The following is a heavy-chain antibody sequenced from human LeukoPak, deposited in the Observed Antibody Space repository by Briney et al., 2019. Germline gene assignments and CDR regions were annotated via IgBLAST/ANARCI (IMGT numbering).Heavy chain of an antibody. J-gene: IGHJ5*02. V-gene: IGHV1-2*02. CDR2: INPNSGGT. CDR1: GYTFIGYY. Sequence: GASVKVSCKASGYTFIGYYMHWVRQAPGQGLEWMGWINPNSGGTNYAQKFQGRVTMTRDTSISTAYMELSRLRSDDTAVYYCARGQGSSGWYNAGWFDPWGQGTLVTVSS. CDR3: ARGQGSSGWYNAGWFDP. D-gene: IGHD6-19*01.